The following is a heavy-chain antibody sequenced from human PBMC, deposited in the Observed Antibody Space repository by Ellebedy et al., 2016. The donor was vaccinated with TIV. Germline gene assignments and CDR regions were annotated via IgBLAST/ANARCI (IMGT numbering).Heavy chain of an antibody. V-gene: IGHV4-59*01. Sequence: GSLRLXXTVSGGSISYYYWSWIRQPPGKGLEWIGYIYNRGRTNYNPSLESRVTISVDTSKNQFSLKLSSVTAADTAVYYCARDRMYYYDSSGSYQYYGMDVWGQGTTVTVSS. CDR1: GGSISYYY. J-gene: IGHJ6*02. CDR2: IYNRGRT. CDR3: ARDRMYYYDSSGSYQYYGMDV. D-gene: IGHD3-22*01.